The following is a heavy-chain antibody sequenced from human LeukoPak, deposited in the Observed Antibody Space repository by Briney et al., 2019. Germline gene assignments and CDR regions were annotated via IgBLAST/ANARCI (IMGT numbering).Heavy chain of an antibody. CDR2: ISGSGGST. Sequence: GGSLRLSCAASGFTFSSYAMSWVRQAPGKGLEWVSAISGSGGSTYYADSVKGRFTISRDNSKNTLYLQMNSLRAEDTAVYYCAKDEADIVVVPAAPWGQGTLVTVSS. CDR1: GFTFSSYA. J-gene: IGHJ5*02. D-gene: IGHD2-2*01. V-gene: IGHV3-23*01. CDR3: AKDEADIVVVPAAP.